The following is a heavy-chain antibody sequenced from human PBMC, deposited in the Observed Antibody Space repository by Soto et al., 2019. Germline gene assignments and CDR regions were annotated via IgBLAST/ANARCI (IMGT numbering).Heavy chain of an antibody. D-gene: IGHD3-3*01. J-gene: IGHJ5*02. CDR3: ARESIFGVVNHYNWFDP. CDR2: INAGNANT. CDR1: GYTFTNYA. Sequence: ASVKVSCKTSGYTFTNYAIHWVRQVPGQRLEWMGWINAGNANTKYSQKFRGRVSITRDTSASTAYMELSSLRSEDTAVYYRARESIFGVVNHYNWFDPWGQGTLVTVSS. V-gene: IGHV1-3*01.